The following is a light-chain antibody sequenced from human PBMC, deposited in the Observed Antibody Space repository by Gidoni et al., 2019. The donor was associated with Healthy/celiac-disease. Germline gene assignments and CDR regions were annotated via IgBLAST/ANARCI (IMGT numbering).Light chain of an antibody. CDR2: SNN. V-gene: IGLV1-44*01. CDR1: SSNIGSNT. J-gene: IGLJ3*02. CDR3: AAWDDSLNGRWV. Sequence: QSVLTTPPSASGTPGQTVTISLSGSSSNIGSNTVNWYQQLPGTAPKLLIYSNNQRPSVVPDRFSGSKSGTSASLAISGLQSEDEADYYCAAWDDSLNGRWVFGGGTKLTVL.